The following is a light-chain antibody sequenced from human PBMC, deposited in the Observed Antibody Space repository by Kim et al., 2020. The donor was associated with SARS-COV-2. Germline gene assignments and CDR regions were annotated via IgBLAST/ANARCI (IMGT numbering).Light chain of an antibody. CDR3: QAWDSSLNYV. CDR1: KLGDKY. Sequence: VSPGRPASITCSVDKLGDKYACWYQQKPGQSPVLVIYQDSKRPSGIPERFSGSNSGNTAILTISGTQAMDEADYYCQAWDSSLNYVFGTGTKVTVL. V-gene: IGLV3-1*01. CDR2: QDS. J-gene: IGLJ1*01.